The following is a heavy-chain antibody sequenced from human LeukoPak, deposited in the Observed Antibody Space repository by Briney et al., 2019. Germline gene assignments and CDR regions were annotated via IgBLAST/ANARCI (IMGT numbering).Heavy chain of an antibody. CDR1: GYTFTGYY. D-gene: IGHD3-3*01. Sequence: ASVKVSCKASGYTFTGYYMHWVRQAPGQGLEWMGWINPNSGGTNYAQKFQGWVTMTRDTSISTAYMELSRLRSGDTAVYYCARAPRRDGVVHDAFDIWGQGTMVTVSS. CDR3: ARAPRRDGVVHDAFDI. V-gene: IGHV1-2*04. CDR2: INPNSGGT. J-gene: IGHJ3*02.